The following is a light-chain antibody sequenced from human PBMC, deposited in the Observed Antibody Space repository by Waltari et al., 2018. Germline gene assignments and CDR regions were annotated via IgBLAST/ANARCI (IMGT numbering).Light chain of an antibody. CDR2: LAS. CDR1: QGISNL. V-gene: IGKV1D-12*01. CDR3: QQTNSFPLT. J-gene: IGKJ4*01. Sequence: DTQMTQSPSSVSASVGDRVTITCRASQGISNLVAWYQQKSGKAPKLLISLASTLQSGVPSRFSGSGSGTDFTLTISSLQAEDFAAYYCQQTNSFPLTFGGGTKVEIK.